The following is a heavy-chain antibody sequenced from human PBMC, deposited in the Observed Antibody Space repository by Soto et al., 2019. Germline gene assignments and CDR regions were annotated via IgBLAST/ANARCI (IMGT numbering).Heavy chain of an antibody. D-gene: IGHD6-6*01. CDR2: IYYSGST. J-gene: IGHJ5*02. CDR1: GGSFSGYY. V-gene: IGHV4-34*01. CDR3: ARPRGIAARPEWFDP. Sequence: SETLSLTCAVYGGSFSGYYWSWIRQPPGKGLEWIGDIYYSGSTNYNPSLKSRVTISVDTPKNQFSLKLSSVTAADTAVYYCARPRGIAARPEWFDPWGQGTLVTVSS.